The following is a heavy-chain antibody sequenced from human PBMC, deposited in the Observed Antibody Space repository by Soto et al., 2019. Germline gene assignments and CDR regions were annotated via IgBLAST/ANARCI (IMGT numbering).Heavy chain of an antibody. V-gene: IGHV3-13*01. CDR3: ARGVLVPGDYYHGMDV. Sequence: EVQLVESGGGLGQPGGSLRLSCADSGFTFNNYDMHWVRQVPGKGLEWVSGIGILGDTYYPGSVNGRFTISRENAKNSLYLQMNSLTAGDTAVYHCARGVLVPGDYYHGMDVWGQGTTVTVSS. D-gene: IGHD2-21*02. J-gene: IGHJ6*02. CDR2: IGILGDT. CDR1: GFTFNNYD.